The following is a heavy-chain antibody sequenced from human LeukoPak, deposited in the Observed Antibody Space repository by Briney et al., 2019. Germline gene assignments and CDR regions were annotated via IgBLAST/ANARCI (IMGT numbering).Heavy chain of an antibody. CDR2: IIPIFGTA. CDR3: AIQPLWFGELDWYFDL. J-gene: IGHJ2*01. V-gene: IGHV1-69*13. D-gene: IGHD3-10*01. Sequence: GASVKVSCKASGGTFSSYAISWVRQAPGQGLEWMGGIIPIFGTANYAQKFQGRVTITADESTSTAYMELSSLRSEDTAVYYCAIQPLWFGELDWYFDLWGRGTLVTVSS. CDR1: GGTFSSYA.